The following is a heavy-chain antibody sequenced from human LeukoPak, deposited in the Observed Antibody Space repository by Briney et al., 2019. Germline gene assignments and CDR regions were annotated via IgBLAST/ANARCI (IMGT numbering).Heavy chain of an antibody. V-gene: IGHV3-23*01. D-gene: IGHD4-17*01. CDR1: GLTFSNYA. CDR3: TKDPNGDYIGAFDP. Sequence: GGSLRLSCAAPGLTFSNYAMTWVRQAPGKGLEWVSSIRGDGGGAVYTDSAKGRFTTSRDNSKNMLYLQMNSLRAEDTALYYCTKDPNGDYIGAFDPWGQGTLVTVSS. CDR2: IRGDGGGA. J-gene: IGHJ5*02.